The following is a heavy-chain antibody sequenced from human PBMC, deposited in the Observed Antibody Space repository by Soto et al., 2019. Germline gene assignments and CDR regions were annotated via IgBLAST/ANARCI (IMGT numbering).Heavy chain of an antibody. CDR2: ISYDGTKI. V-gene: IGHV3-30-3*01. Sequence: PGGSLRLSCTASGFTFSIYAMHWVRQAPGKGLEWVAIISYDGTKIDYAGSVKGRFTISRDNAKNSLYLEMNSLRAEDTAVYYCARESEDLTSNFDYWGQGTLVTVSS. CDR3: ARESEDLTSNFDY. J-gene: IGHJ4*02. CDR1: GFTFSIYA.